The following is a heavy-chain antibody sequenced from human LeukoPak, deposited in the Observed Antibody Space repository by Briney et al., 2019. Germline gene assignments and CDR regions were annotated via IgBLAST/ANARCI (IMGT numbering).Heavy chain of an antibody. CDR2: ISSSGSTI. CDR3: AREGYSYGKGYFDY. D-gene: IGHD5-18*01. Sequence: PGGSLRLSCAASGFTFSSYEMNWVRQAPGKGLEWVSHISSSGSTIYYADSVKGRFTISRDNAENSLYLQMNSLRAEDTAVYYCAREGYSYGKGYFDYWGQGTLVTVSS. V-gene: IGHV3-48*03. J-gene: IGHJ4*02. CDR1: GFTFSSYE.